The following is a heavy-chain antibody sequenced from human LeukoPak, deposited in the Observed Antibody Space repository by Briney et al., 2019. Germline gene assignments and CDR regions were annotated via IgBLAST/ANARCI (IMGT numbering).Heavy chain of an antibody. CDR2: INHSGST. Sequence: SETLSLTSAVYGGSFSGYYWSWIRQPPAKGLEWIGEINHSGSTNYNPSLKSQITISVDTSKNQFSLKLSSVTAADTAVYYCARRRSFRITGAPFDPWGQGTLVTVSS. CDR3: ARRRSFRITGAPFDP. CDR1: GGSFSGYY. V-gene: IGHV4-34*01. J-gene: IGHJ5*02. D-gene: IGHD1-20*01.